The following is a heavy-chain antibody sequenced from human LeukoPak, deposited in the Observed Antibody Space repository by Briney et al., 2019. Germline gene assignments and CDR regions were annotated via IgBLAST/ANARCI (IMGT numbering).Heavy chain of an antibody. V-gene: IGHV4-59*08. J-gene: IGHJ2*01. CDR3: ARPAIAVAGTFWYFDL. D-gene: IGHD6-19*01. CDR2: IYYSGST. CDR1: GGSISSYY. Sequence: SETLSLTCTVSGGSISSYYWSWIRQPPGKGLEWIGYIYYSGSTNYNPSLKSRVTISVDTSKNQFPLKLSSVTAADTAVYYCARPAIAVAGTFWYFDLWGRGTLVTVSS.